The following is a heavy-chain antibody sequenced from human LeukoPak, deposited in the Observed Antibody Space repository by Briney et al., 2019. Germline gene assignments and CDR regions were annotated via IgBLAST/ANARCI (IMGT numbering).Heavy chain of an antibody. D-gene: IGHD6-13*01. CDR2: INADVSST. CDR3: ARGKHTAAIPDY. CDR1: GFTFSTYW. V-gene: IGHV3-74*01. Sequence: GGSLRLSCAASGFTFSTYWMHWVRHAPGKGLVWVSRINADVSSTRYADSVKGRFTISRDNAKNTLYLQMNSLRAEDTAVYYCARGKHTAAIPDYWGQGTLVTVSS. J-gene: IGHJ4*02.